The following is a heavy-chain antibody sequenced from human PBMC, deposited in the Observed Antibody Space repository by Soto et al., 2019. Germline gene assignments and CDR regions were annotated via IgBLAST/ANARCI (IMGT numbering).Heavy chain of an antibody. D-gene: IGHD5-18*01. Sequence: SVKVSCKASGGTFSSYAISWVRQAPGQGLEWMGGIIPIFGTANYAQKFQGRVTITADESTSTAYMELSSLRSEDTAVYYCARGNRGYSYGCIDYWGRGTLVTVSS. CDR2: IIPIFGTA. J-gene: IGHJ4*02. V-gene: IGHV1-69*13. CDR3: ARGNRGYSYGCIDY. CDR1: GGTFSSYA.